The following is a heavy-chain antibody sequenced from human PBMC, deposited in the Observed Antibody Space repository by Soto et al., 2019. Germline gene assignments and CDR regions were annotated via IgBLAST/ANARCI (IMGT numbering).Heavy chain of an antibody. CDR3: AKDGREWELLGDYYYGMDV. Sequence: LRLSCAASGFTFSSYAMSWVRQAPGKGLEWVSAISGSGGSTYYADSVKGRFTISRDNSKNTLYLQMNSLRAEDTAVYYCAKDGREWELLGDYYYGMDVWGQGTTVTVSS. J-gene: IGHJ6*02. D-gene: IGHD1-26*01. CDR2: ISGSGGST. CDR1: GFTFSSYA. V-gene: IGHV3-23*01.